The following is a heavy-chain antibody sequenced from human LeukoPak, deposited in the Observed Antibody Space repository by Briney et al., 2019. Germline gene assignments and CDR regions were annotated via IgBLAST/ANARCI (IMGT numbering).Heavy chain of an antibody. CDR3: ASGQSAVAGTSPLDY. V-gene: IGHV1-46*01. CDR1: GYTSTSYY. J-gene: IGHJ4*02. D-gene: IGHD6-19*01. Sequence: ASVKVSCKASGYTSTSYYMHWVRQAPGQGLEWMGIINPSGGSTSYAQKFQGRVTMTRDMSTSTVYMELSSLGSEDTAVYYCASGQSAVAGTSPLDYWGQGTLATVSS. CDR2: INPSGGST.